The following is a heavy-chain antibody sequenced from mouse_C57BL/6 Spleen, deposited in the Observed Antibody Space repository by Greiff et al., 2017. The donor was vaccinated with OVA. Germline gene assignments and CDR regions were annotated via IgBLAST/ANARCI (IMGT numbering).Heavy chain of an antibody. Sequence: DVHLVESGEGLVKPGGSLKLSCAASGFTFSSYAMSWVRQTPEKRLEWVAYISSGGDYIYYADTVKGRFTISRDNARNTLYLQMSSLKSEDTAMYYCTRDDKGVFDYWGQGTTLTVSS. CDR3: TRDDKGVFDY. CDR2: ISSGGDYI. J-gene: IGHJ2*01. V-gene: IGHV5-9-1*02. CDR1: GFTFSSYA.